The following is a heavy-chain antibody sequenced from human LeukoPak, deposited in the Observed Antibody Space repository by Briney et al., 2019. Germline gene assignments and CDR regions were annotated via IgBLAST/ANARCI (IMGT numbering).Heavy chain of an antibody. CDR1: GGTFSSYA. V-gene: IGHV1-69*05. D-gene: IGHD5-18*01. J-gene: IGHJ6*03. CDR3: ARVARGYSYGYWVSKSYYYYYYMDV. Sequence: SVKVSCKASGGTFSSYAISRVRQAPGQGLEWMGGIIPIFGTANYAQKLQGRVTMTTDTSTSTAYMELRSLRSDDTAVYYCARVARGYSYGYWVSKSYYYYYYMDVWGKGTTVTISS. CDR2: IIPIFGTA.